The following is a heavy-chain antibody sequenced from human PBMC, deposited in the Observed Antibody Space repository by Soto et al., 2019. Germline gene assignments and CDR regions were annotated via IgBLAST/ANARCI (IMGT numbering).Heavy chain of an antibody. CDR3: ARHLGLMLSLDY. D-gene: IGHD3-16*01. V-gene: IGHV4-39*01. CDR2: IDCSGTT. J-gene: IGHJ4*02. CDR1: GGYY. Sequence: GGYYRGRKHQPPGKGLEWIGSIDCSGTTYYNPPLKSRVTMSVDASKSQFSLKVNSVTAADTVVYYCARHLGLMLSLDYPGRRTLVS.